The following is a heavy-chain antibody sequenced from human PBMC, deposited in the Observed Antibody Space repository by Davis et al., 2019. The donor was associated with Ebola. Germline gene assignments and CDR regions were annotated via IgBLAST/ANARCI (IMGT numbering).Heavy chain of an antibody. J-gene: IGHJ4*02. D-gene: IGHD3-16*02. CDR1: GFTFSSYS. Sequence: GESLKISCAASGFTFSSYSMNWVRQAPGKGLEWVSYISSSSSTIYYADSVKGRFTISRDNAKNSLYLQMNSLRAEDTAVYYCAGSLVNLGQGTLVTVSS. CDR3: AGSLVN. CDR2: ISSSSSTI. V-gene: IGHV3-48*01.